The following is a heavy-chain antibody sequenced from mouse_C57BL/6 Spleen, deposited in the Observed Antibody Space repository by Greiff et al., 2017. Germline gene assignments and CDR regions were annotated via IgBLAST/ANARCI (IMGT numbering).Heavy chain of an antibody. CDR1: GYTFTSYW. CDR3: ARGYGSSLYAMDY. CDR2: IDPSDSST. D-gene: IGHD1-1*01. V-gene: IGHV1-69*01. J-gene: IGHJ4*01. Sequence: VQLQQPGAELVMPGASVKLSCKASGYTFTSYWMHWVKQRPGQGLEWIGEIDPSDSSTNYNQKFKGKSTLTVDKSSSTAYMQLSSLTSEDSAVYYCARGYGSSLYAMDYWGQGTSVTVSS.